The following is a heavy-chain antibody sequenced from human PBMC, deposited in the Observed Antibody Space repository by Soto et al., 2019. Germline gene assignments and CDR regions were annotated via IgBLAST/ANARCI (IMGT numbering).Heavy chain of an antibody. V-gene: IGHV5-51*03. J-gene: IGHJ3*01. Sequence: QLVQSGAAVKEPGESLKIACKGSGFSFTTYWIDWVRPMPGKGLEWIGIIYPGAAKTTYSPSFQGQVTIAADKSIRTAHFQWSSLKAADTAMSYCARALDYGGHSEASDFWGHGTMVTVAA. CDR2: IYPGAAKT. D-gene: IGHD4-17*01. CDR3: ARALDYGGHSEASDF. CDR1: GFSFTTYW.